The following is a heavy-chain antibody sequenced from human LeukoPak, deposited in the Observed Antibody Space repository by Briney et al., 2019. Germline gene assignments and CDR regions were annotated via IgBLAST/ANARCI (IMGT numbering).Heavy chain of an antibody. CDR1: GYTFTSYG. CDR2: INPSGGST. Sequence: ASVKVSCKASGYTFTSYGISWVRQAPGQGLEWMGIINPSGGSTSYAQKFQGRVTMTRDTSTSTVYMELSSLRSEDTAVYYCARDGGHGDGYNPLDYWGQGTLVTVSS. V-gene: IGHV1-46*01. CDR3: ARDGGHGDGYNPLDY. J-gene: IGHJ4*02. D-gene: IGHD5-24*01.